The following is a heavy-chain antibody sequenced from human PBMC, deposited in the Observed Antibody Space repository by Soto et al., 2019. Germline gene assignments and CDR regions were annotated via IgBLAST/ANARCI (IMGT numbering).Heavy chain of an antibody. Sequence: QITLNESGPTQVKPRQTLTLTCTFSGFSLTTSGVGVGWIRQSPGKAPEWLALIYWDDDKRYSPSLKSRITITKNTSKNQVVLKMADLGPADTATDYCAHRVLRTVFGLVTTTAIYFDFWGKGTPVAVSS. D-gene: IGHD3-3*01. J-gene: IGHJ4*02. CDR1: GFSLTTSGVG. CDR2: IYWDDDK. CDR3: AHRVLRTVFGLVTTTAIYFDF. V-gene: IGHV2-5*02.